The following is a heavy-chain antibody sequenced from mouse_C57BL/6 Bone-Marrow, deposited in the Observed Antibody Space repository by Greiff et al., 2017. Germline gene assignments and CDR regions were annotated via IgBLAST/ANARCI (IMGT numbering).Heavy chain of an antibody. CDR1: GYAFSSYW. V-gene: IGHV1-80*01. D-gene: IGHD1-1*01. CDR2: IYPGDGDT. J-gene: IGHJ2*01. Sequence: QVQLQQSGAELVKPGASVKISCKASGYAFSSYWMNWVKQRPGKGLEWIGQIYPGDGDTNYNGKFKGKATLTADKSSSTAYMQLSSLTSEDSAVYFCARWEHYGSSPSLFDYWGQGTTLTVSS. CDR3: ARWEHYGSSPSLFDY.